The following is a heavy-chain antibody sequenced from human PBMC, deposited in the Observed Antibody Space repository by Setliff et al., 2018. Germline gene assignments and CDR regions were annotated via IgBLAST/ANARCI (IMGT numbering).Heavy chain of an antibody. Sequence: ASVKVSCKAVGYTFLSYGLSWVRQAPGQGLEWMGWISAYTGKTDYAQNFQGRVTMTTDTSTNTAYLELRSLRYDDTAVYFCARAPRLEWILPTFDYWGQGTLVTVSS. CDR1: GYTFLSYG. CDR3: ARAPRLEWILPTFDY. D-gene: IGHD3-3*01. V-gene: IGHV1-18*01. J-gene: IGHJ4*02. CDR2: ISAYTGKT.